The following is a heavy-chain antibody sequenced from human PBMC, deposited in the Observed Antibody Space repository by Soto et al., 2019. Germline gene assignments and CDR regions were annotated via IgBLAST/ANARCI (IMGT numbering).Heavy chain of an antibody. CDR1: GYSLTDNG. D-gene: IGHD2-8*01. V-gene: IGHV1-8*01. CDR3: ARVYGYYYYYMDV. Sequence: ASVKVSCKASGYSLTDNGITWVRQASGQGLEYVGWISPDSGKTDYAQKFQGRVTMTRDTSINTVYMELSSLRSDDTAVYYCARVYGYYYYYMDVWGKGTTVIVSS. CDR2: ISPDSGKT. J-gene: IGHJ6*03.